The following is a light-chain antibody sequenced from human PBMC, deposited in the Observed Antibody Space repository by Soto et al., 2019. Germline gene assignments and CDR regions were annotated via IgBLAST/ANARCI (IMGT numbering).Light chain of an antibody. CDR2: EGS. V-gene: IGLV2-23*01. Sequence: QSVLTQPASVSGSPGQSITISCTGTSSDVGSYNLVSWYQQHPGKAPKLMIYEGSKRPSGVSNRVSGSKSRNTASLTISGLQAEDEADYYCCSYAGSILYVFGTGTKLTVL. J-gene: IGLJ1*01. CDR3: CSYAGSILYV. CDR1: SSDVGSYNL.